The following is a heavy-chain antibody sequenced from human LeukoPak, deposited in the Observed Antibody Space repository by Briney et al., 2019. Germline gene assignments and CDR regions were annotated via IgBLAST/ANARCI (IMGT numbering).Heavy chain of an antibody. CDR3: ARVVAAAGMDDAFDI. J-gene: IGHJ3*02. Sequence: PSETLSLTCTVSGGSISSYYWSWIRQPAGKGLEWIGRIYTSGSTNYNPSLKSRVTMSVDTSKNQFSLKLSSVTAADTAVYYCARVVAAAGMDDAFDIWGQGTMVTVSS. CDR2: IYTSGST. CDR1: GGSISSYY. D-gene: IGHD6-13*01. V-gene: IGHV4-4*07.